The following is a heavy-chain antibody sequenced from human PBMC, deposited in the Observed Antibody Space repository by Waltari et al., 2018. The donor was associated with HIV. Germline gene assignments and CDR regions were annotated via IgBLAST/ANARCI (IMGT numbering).Heavy chain of an antibody. CDR1: GLTLRNYA. CDR3: ASGYCSGPSCYSSAY. CDR2: ISYDGNNK. V-gene: IGHV3-30*09. D-gene: IGHD2-2*03. Sequence: QVQLVVSGGGVVQPGRSLRPSCAASGLTLRNYAIHWVRQAPGKGLEWVAVISYDGNNKYYADSVQGRFAISRDNSKNTLYLQMNSLRNDDTAVFYCASGYCSGPSCYSSAYWGQGTLVTVSS. J-gene: IGHJ4*02.